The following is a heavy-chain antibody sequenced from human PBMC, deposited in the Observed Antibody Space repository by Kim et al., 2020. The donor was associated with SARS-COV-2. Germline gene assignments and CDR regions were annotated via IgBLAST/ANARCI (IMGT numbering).Heavy chain of an antibody. J-gene: IGHJ4*02. CDR2: ISYDGSNK. CDR1: GFTFSSYG. V-gene: IGHV3-30*18. CDR3: AKDLAVLGGRGLFDY. Sequence: GGSLRLSCAASGFTFSSYGMHWVRQAPGKGLEWVAVISYDGSNKYYADSVKGRFTISRDNSKNTLYLQMNSLRAEDTAVYYCAKDLAVLGGRGLFDYWGQGTLVTVSS. D-gene: IGHD1-26*01.